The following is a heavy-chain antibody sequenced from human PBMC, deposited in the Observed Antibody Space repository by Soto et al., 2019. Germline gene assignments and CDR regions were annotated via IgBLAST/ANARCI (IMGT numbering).Heavy chain of an antibody. J-gene: IGHJ4*02. D-gene: IGHD2-15*01. CDR3: ARRYGGSIDY. Sequence: QVQLQESGPGLVKPSEPLSLTCTVSGGSISSYYWSWIRQPPGKGLEWIGYIYYSGSTNYNPSLKSRVTKSVDTTKNQFSLKLSSVTAADTAVYYCARRYGGSIDYWGQGTLVTVSS. V-gene: IGHV4-59*08. CDR1: GGSISSYY. CDR2: IYYSGST.